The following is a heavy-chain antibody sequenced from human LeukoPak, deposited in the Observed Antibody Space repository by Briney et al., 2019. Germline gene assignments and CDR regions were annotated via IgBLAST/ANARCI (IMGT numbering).Heavy chain of an antibody. CDR1: GGSFSGYY. CDR3: ARSYYYYMDV. V-gene: IGHV4-34*01. J-gene: IGHJ6*03. Sequence: SETLSLTCAVYGGSFSGYYWSWIRQPPGKGLEWIGEINHSGSTNYNPSLKSRVTISVDTSKNQFSLKLSSVTAADTAVYYSARSYYYYMDVWGKGTTVTVSS. CDR2: INHSGST.